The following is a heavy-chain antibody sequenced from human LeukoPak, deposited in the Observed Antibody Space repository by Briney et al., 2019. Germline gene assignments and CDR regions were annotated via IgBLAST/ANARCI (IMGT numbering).Heavy chain of an antibody. D-gene: IGHD6-19*01. CDR1: GGTFSSYG. J-gene: IGHJ5*02. V-gene: IGHV1-18*01. CDR3: ARVTAVAGTGGWFDP. CDR2: ISAYNGNT. Sequence: ASVKVSCEASGGTFSSYGISWVRQAPGQGLEWMGWISAYNGNTNYAQRLQGRVTMTTDTSTSTAYMELRSLRSDDTAVYYCARVTAVAGTGGWFDPWGQGTLVTVSS.